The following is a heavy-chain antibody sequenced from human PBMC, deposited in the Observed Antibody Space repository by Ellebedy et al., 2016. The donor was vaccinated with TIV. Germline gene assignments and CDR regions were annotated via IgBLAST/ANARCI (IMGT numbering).Heavy chain of an antibody. V-gene: IGHV4-61*01. CDR3: VRGVHNYDSVTYYSYWFFDV. CDR2: AYYTGDT. D-gene: IGHD3-3*01. Sequence: SETLSLXXTVSSSSVSGDYYYWSWIRQSPGKGLEWIGHAYYTGDTNYQSSLKSRVTISVDTSKNQFSLQLTSVTAADTAVYYCVRGVHNYDSVTYYSYWFFDVWGRGTQVTVSS. J-gene: IGHJ2*01. CDR1: SSSVSGDYYY.